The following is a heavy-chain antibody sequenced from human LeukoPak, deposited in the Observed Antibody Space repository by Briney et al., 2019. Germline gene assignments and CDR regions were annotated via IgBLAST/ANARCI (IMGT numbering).Heavy chain of an antibody. CDR2: ISWNSGSI. CDR3: AKDMGSGWSKGGAFDI. CDR1: GFTFDDYA. Sequence: PGGSLRLSCAASGFTFDDYAMHWVRQAPGKGLEWVSGISWNSGSIGYADSVKGRFTISRDNAKNSLYLQMNSLRAEDTALYYCAKDMGSGWSKGGAFDIWGQGTMVTVSS. J-gene: IGHJ3*02. V-gene: IGHV3-9*01. D-gene: IGHD6-19*01.